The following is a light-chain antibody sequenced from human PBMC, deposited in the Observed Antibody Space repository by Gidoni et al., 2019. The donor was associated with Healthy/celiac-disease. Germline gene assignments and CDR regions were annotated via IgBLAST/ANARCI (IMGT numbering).Light chain of an antibody. Sequence: EIVFTQSPGTLSLSPGERATLSCRATQSVSNTSLGWYQQKPGQAPRLLIYGASSRAAGIPDRISGSGSGTDFTLTISRLEPEDFAVYYCQKYGSSPPFTFGPGTKVDIK. CDR3: QKYGSSPPFT. J-gene: IGKJ3*01. V-gene: IGKV3-20*01. CDR2: GAS. CDR1: QSVSNTS.